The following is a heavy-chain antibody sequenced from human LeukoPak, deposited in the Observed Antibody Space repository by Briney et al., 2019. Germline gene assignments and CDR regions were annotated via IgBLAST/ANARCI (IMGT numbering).Heavy chain of an antibody. V-gene: IGHV3-48*03. CDR1: GVTFSSYE. Sequence: GGSLRLSCAASGVTFSSYEMNWVGQAPGKGLEGGSYSSTSGDTIEYADSVKGRFTISRDNAKNSLYLQMDSLRAEDTAVYYCARGYYYGMDVWGHGTTDTVSS. CDR3: ARGYYYGMDV. CDR2: SSTSGDTI. J-gene: IGHJ6*02.